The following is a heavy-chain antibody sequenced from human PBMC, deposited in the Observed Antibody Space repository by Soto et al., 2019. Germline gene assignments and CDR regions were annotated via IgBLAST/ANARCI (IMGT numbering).Heavy chain of an antibody. CDR3: ARVASHGRGGFDY. V-gene: IGHV3-21*01. CDR1: GFTFSSYS. D-gene: IGHD3-16*01. CDR2: ISSSSSYI. J-gene: IGHJ4*02. Sequence: GGSLRLSCAASGFTFSSYSMNWVRQAPGKGLEWVSSISSSSSYIYYADSVKGRFTISRDNAKNSLYLQMNSLRAEDTAVYYCARVASHGRGGFDYWGQGTLVTVSS.